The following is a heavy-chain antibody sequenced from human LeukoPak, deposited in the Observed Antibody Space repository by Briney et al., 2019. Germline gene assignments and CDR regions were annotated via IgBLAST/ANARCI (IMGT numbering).Heavy chain of an antibody. D-gene: IGHD2-21*02. Sequence: SETLSLTCAVYGGSFTDYYWSWIRHLPGKGLEWIGEIHHRAGANYNPSLWGRVTISADTSKNQFSLHLTSVTAADTATFYCAKGPVRDDGLTGISYYFGLDVWGHGTTVTVFS. CDR3: AKGPVRDDGLTGISYYFGLDV. CDR1: GGSFTDYY. CDR2: IHHRAGA. J-gene: IGHJ6*02. V-gene: IGHV4-34*01.